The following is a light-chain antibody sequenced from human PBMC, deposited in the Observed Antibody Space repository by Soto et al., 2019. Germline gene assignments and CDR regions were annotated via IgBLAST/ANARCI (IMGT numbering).Light chain of an antibody. CDR3: QQSSSTVLT. CDR2: AAS. Sequence: DIQMTQSPSSLSASVGDRVTITCRASQSISSYLNWYQQKPGKAPKLLIYAASSLQGGVPSRFSSSGSGTDFTLTISSLQREDCAIYYCQQSSSTVLTFGGGTKVEIK. V-gene: IGKV1-39*01. CDR1: QSISSY. J-gene: IGKJ4*01.